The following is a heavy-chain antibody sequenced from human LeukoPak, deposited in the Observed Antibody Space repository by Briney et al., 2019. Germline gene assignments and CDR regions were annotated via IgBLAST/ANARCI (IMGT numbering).Heavy chain of an antibody. V-gene: IGHV4-59*11. CDR2: ICYSGST. CDR1: GGSISSHY. J-gene: IGHJ4*02. CDR3: ARDTGLERLGPQFDF. D-gene: IGHD1-1*01. Sequence: SETLSLTCTVSGGSISSHYWSWIRQPPGKGLEWIGYICYSGSTNSNPSLRSRISMSVDTSKNQFSLKLSSVTAADSAVYYCARDTGLERLGPQFDFWGQGALVTVSS.